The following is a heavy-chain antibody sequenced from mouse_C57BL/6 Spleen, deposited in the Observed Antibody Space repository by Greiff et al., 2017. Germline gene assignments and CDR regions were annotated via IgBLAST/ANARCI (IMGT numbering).Heavy chain of an antibody. CDR1: GYTFTDYE. CDR2: IDPETGGT. V-gene: IGHV1-15*01. J-gene: IGHJ3*01. Sequence: VQLQESGAELVRPGASVTLSCKASGYTFTDYEMHWVKQTPVHGLEWIGAIDPETGGTAYNQKFKGKAILTADKSSSTAYMELRSLTSEDSAVYYCTRGFAYWGQGTLVTVSA. CDR3: TRGFAY.